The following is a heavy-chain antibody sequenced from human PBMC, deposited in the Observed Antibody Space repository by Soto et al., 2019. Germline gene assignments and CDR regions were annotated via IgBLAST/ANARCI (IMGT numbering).Heavy chain of an antibody. V-gene: IGHV3-33*01. CDR3: ARDSIAVAATYPEN. CDR2: IWYDGSNK. CDR1: GFTFSSYG. J-gene: IGHJ4*02. D-gene: IGHD6-19*01. Sequence: VGVLRLSCAASGFTFSSYGMHWVRQAPGKGLEWVAVIWYDGSNKYYADSVKGRFTISRDNSKNTLYLQMNSLRAEDTAVYYCARDSIAVAATYPENWGQGTLVTVSS.